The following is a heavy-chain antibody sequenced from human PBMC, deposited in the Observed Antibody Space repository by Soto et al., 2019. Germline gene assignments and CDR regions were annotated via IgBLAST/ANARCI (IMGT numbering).Heavy chain of an antibody. J-gene: IGHJ6*03. CDR2: ISHSGST. CDR1: GGSISSAAYY. V-gene: IGHV4-31*03. Sequence: SETLSLTCTVSGGSISSAAYYWSWIRQHPGKGLEWIGYISHSGSTYYTPSLKSRVTISADTSKNQFSLKLTSVTAADTAVYYCASHRRPYYYYYMDVWGKGTTVTVSS. CDR3: ASHRRPYYYYYMDV.